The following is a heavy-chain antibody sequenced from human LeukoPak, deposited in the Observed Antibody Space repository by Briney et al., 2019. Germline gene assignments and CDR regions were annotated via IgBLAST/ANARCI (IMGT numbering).Heavy chain of an antibody. CDR1: GYTFTSYG. J-gene: IGHJ4*02. D-gene: IGHD6-6*01. CDR3: ARDPSGIAARPVDY. CDR2: ISAYNGNT. V-gene: IGHV1-18*01. Sequence: ASVKVSCKASGYTFTSYGISWVRQAPGQGLEWMGWISAYNGNTNYAQKLQGRVTMTTDTSTSTAYMELRSLGSDDTAVYYCARDPSGIAARPVDYWGQGTLVTVSS.